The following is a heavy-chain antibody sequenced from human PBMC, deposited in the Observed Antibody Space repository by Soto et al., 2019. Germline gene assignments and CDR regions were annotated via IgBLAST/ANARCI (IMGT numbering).Heavy chain of an antibody. CDR2: ILGSGDST. V-gene: IGHV3-23*01. CDR3: AKDNPVGATPGWFDS. J-gene: IGHJ5*01. Sequence: EVQLLESGGGFVQPGWSLRLSCESSGFTFRNFATSWVRQAPGQGLEWVSSILGSGDSTYYADSVKGRFSISRDNSKNTLYLQMNSLRAEDTAIYYCAKDNPVGATPGWFDSWGQGTLVIVSS. CDR1: GFTFRNFA. D-gene: IGHD1-26*01.